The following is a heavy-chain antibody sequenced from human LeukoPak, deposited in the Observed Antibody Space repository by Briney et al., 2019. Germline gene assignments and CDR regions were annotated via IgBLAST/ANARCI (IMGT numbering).Heavy chain of an antibody. CDR2: IKQDGSEK. V-gene: IGHV3-7*01. CDR3: VRDGGTDWYDP. J-gene: IGHJ5*02. Sequence: GGSLRLSCAASGFSVSDYWMTWVRQAPGKGLEWVANIKQDGSEKTYVDSVKGRFAISRDNAKNSLYLQMNSLRVEDTAMYYCVRDGGTDWYDPWGQGTLVTVFS. D-gene: IGHD3-16*01. CDR1: GFSVSDYW.